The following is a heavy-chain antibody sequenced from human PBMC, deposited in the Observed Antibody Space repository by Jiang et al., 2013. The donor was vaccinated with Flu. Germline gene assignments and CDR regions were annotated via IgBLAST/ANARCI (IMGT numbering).Heavy chain of an antibody. V-gene: IGHV1-69*01. D-gene: IGHD5-24*01. CDR2: IIPIFGTA. CDR3: ASAPLGRWLQQGAFDI. J-gene: IGHJ3*02. Sequence: AEVKKPGSSVKVSCKASGGTFSSYAISWVRQAPGQGLEWMGGIIPIFGTANYAQKFQGRVTITADESTSTAYMELSSLRSEDTAVYYCASAPLGRWLQQGAFDIWGQGTMVTVSS. CDR1: GGTFSSYA.